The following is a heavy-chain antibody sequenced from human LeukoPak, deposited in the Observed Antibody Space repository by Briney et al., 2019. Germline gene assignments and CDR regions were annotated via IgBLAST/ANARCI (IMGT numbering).Heavy chain of an antibody. CDR3: ARIPPYSSGWYYFDY. J-gene: IGHJ4*02. Sequence: SGPALVNSTQPLTLTCTFSGFSLRTVGMRVSWIRQPPGKALEWLALIDWDDDKFYSTSLKTRLSISKDTSKNQVVLTMTNMDPVDTATYYCARIPPYSSGWYYFDYWGQGTLVTVSS. V-gene: IGHV2-70*04. D-gene: IGHD6-19*01. CDR1: GFSLRTVGMR. CDR2: IDWDDDK.